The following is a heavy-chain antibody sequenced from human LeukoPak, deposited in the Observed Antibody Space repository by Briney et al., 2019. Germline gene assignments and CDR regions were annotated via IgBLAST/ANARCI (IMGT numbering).Heavy chain of an antibody. D-gene: IGHD2-2*01. CDR3: ARSGVVPAAIYY. V-gene: IGHV4-38-2*02. Sequence: SETLSLTCTVSGYSISSGYYWGWIRQPPGKGLEWIGSIYHSGSTYYNPSLKSRVTISVDTPKNQFSLKLSSVTAADTAVYYCARSGVVPAAIYYWGQGTLVTVSS. CDR1: GYSISSGYY. CDR2: IYHSGST. J-gene: IGHJ4*02.